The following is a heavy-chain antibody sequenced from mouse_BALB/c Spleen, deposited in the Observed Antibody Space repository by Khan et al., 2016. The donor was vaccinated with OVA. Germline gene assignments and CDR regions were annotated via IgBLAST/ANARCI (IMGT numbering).Heavy chain of an antibody. CDR1: GYSITSDYA. Sequence: EVQLQESGPGLVKPSQSLSLTCTVTGYSITSDYAWNWIRQFPGNKLEWMGYISSTGSTSYNPSLKSRISITRDTSKNQFFLHLNSVTTEDTATYYCARSQYESDSYAMDYWGQGTSDTVSS. J-gene: IGHJ4*01. D-gene: IGHD2-13*01. CDR2: ISSTGST. V-gene: IGHV3-2*02. CDR3: ARSQYESDSYAMDY.